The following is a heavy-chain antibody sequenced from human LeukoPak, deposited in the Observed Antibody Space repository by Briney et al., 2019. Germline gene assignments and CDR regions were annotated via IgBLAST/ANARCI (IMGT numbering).Heavy chain of an antibody. Sequence: QPGGSLRLSCSASGFTFSNYAMHWVRQAPGKGLEYVSDISSNGGITSYADSVKGRFTVSRDNSKNMLYLQMNSLRAEDTAVYYCVKDKYPVVVAATLDYWGQGILVTVSS. J-gene: IGHJ4*02. D-gene: IGHD2-15*01. CDR3: VKDKYPVVVAATLDY. CDR2: ISSNGGIT. CDR1: GFTFSNYA. V-gene: IGHV3-64D*09.